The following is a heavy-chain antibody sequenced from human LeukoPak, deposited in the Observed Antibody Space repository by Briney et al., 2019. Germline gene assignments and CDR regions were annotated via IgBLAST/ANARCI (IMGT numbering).Heavy chain of an antibody. CDR2: LYSADTT. CDR3: ASFFRRGIVGRYYFDY. CDR1: GFSVSNYY. V-gene: IGHV3-66*01. D-gene: IGHD3-22*01. J-gene: IGHJ4*02. Sequence: GGSLRLSCAASGFSVSNYYMNWVRQPPGKGLEWVSVLYSADTTYFADSVKGRFSISRDISKNMIFLEMNNLRAEDTAVYYCASFFRRGIVGRYYFDYWGQGTLVTVSS.